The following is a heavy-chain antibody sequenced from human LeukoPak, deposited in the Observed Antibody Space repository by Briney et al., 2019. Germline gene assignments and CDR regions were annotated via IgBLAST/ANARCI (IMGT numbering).Heavy chain of an antibody. D-gene: IGHD3-9*01. V-gene: IGHV4-30-2*01. J-gene: IGHJ4*02. CDR2: IYHSAST. Sequence: SETLSLTCAVSGGSISSGGYSWSWIRQPPGKGLEWIGYIYHSASTYYNPSLKSRVTISVDRSKNQFSLKLSSVTAADTAVYYCARGNDILTGYPDYWGQGTLVTVSS. CDR1: GGSISSGGYS. CDR3: ARGNDILTGYPDY.